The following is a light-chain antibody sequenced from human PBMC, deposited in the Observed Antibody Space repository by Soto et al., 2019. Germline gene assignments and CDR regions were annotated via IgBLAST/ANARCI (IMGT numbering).Light chain of an antibody. CDR3: QPYGSSPWT. CDR2: GAS. J-gene: IGKJ1*01. V-gene: IGKV3-20*01. Sequence: EIVLTQSPGTLSLSPGERATLSCRASQSVSNSYIAWYQQKPGQAPRLLIYGASSRATGIPDRFSGSGSGTDFTLTITGLEPEDFAVYCCQPYGSSPWTFGQGTKVEIK. CDR1: QSVSNSY.